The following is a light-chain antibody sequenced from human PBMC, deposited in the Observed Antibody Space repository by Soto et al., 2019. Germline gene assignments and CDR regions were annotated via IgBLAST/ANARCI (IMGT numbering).Light chain of an antibody. Sequence: QPVLTQPASVSGSPGQSITISCIESSSDTGNYNLVSWYQQHPGRAPQLIIYQGSKSSGVSNRFSGSKSGNTASLTISGLLAEDEADYYCCSYANTTPVIFGGGTKVTVL. J-gene: IGLJ2*01. CDR3: CSYANTTPVI. CDR2: QGS. CDR1: SSDTGNYNL. V-gene: IGLV2-23*01.